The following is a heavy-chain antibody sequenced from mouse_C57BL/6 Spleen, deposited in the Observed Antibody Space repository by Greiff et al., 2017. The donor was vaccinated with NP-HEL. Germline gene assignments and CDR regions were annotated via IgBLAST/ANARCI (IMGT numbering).Heavy chain of an antibody. CDR2: ISYDGSN. D-gene: IGHD2-4*01. Sequence: EVQLQESGPGLVKPSQSLSLTCSVTGYSITSGYFWNWIRQFPGNILDWLVYISYDGSNNYNPSLKIRISITLDTSKNQFVLKVNSVTTEDTATYYCASNDYSCFDYWGKGTTLTVSS. CDR1: GYSITSGYF. CDR3: ASNDYSCFDY. J-gene: IGHJ2*01. V-gene: IGHV3-6*01.